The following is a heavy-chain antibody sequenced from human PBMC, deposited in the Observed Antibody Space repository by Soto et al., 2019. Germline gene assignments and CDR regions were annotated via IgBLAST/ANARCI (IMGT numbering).Heavy chain of an antibody. CDR2: IHYSGSI. J-gene: IGHJ6*02. D-gene: IGHD2-21*02. CDR3: AREDDGGDRDYYGLDV. V-gene: IGHV4-30-4*08. CDR1: GGTISYEYYH. Sequence: SETLSLTCTVSGGTISYEYYHWTWIRQSPGKGLEWIGYIHYSGSIIYNPSFKSRVTISVDTSKNQFSLQLSSVTAADTAVYFCAREDDGGDRDYYGLDVWGQGTTVTVSS.